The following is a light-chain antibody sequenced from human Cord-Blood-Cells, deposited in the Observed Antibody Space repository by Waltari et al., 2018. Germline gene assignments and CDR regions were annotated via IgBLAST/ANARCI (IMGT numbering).Light chain of an antibody. CDR3: QQYNSYSWT. CDR2: DAS. J-gene: IGKJ1*01. Sequence: DIKMTQSPSTLSASVGDRVPITCRASQSISSWLAWYQQKPGKAPKLLIYDASSLESGVPSRFSGSGSGTEFTLTISSLQPDDFATYYCQQYNSYSWTFGQGTKVEIK. CDR1: QSISSW. V-gene: IGKV1-5*01.